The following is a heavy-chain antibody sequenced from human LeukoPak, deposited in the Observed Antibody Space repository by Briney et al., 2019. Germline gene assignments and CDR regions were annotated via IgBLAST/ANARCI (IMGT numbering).Heavy chain of an antibody. Sequence: ASVKVSCKASGYTFTSYDINWVRQATGQGLEWMGWMNPNSGNTGYAQKFQGRVTMTRNTSISTAYMELSSLRSEDAAVYYCARGKPGYYYYYMDVWGKGTTVTVSS. V-gene: IGHV1-8*01. CDR3: ARGKPGYYYYYMDV. D-gene: IGHD1-14*01. CDR2: MNPNSGNT. CDR1: GYTFTSYD. J-gene: IGHJ6*03.